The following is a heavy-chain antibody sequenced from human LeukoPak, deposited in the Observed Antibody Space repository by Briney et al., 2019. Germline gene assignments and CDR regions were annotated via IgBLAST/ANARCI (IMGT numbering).Heavy chain of an antibody. V-gene: IGHV3-30*14. Sequence: GGSLRLSCAASGFTFSSYAMHWVRQAPGKGLEWVAVISYDGSNKYYADSVKGRFTISRDNSKNTLYLQMNSLRAEDTAVYYCARDLDYGSGSIWGQGTLVTVSS. CDR3: ARDLDYGSGSI. D-gene: IGHD3-10*01. J-gene: IGHJ4*02. CDR1: GFTFSSYA. CDR2: ISYDGSNK.